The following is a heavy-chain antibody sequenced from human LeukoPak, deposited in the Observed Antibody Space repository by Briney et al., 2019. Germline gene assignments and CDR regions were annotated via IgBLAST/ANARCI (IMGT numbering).Heavy chain of an antibody. D-gene: IGHD3-10*01. Sequence: GGSLRLSCAASGFTVSSNYMSWVRQAPGKGLEWVSVIYSGGSTYYADSVKGRFTISRDDSKNTLYLQMNSLRAEDTAVYYCARWWGVTDFDLWGQGTLVTVSS. CDR2: IYSGGST. J-gene: IGHJ5*02. CDR1: GFTVSSNY. V-gene: IGHV3-53*01. CDR3: ARWWGVTDFDL.